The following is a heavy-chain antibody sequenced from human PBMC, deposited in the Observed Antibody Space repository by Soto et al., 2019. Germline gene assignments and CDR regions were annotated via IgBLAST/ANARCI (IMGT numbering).Heavy chain of an antibody. CDR1: GFTFSSYA. D-gene: IGHD6-13*01. J-gene: IGHJ4*02. CDR2: ISGSGGST. Sequence: PVGSLRLSCASSGFTFSSYAMSCVRQAPGKWLEWVSAISGSGGSTYYADSVKGRFTISRDNSKNTLYLQMNSLRAEDTAVYYCEKVVRIAAAATLDYWGQGTLVPVXS. V-gene: IGHV3-23*01. CDR3: EKVVRIAAAATLDY.